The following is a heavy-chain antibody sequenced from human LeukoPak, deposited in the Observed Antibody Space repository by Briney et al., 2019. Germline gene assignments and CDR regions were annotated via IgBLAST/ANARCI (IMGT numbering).Heavy chain of an antibody. CDR1: GGSISSYY. V-gene: IGHV4-4*07. J-gene: IGHJ5*02. D-gene: IGHD3-10*01. CDR3: ARDMGDYYGSGSYYNGINWFDP. CDR2: IYTSVST. Sequence: SETLSLTCTVSGGSISSYYWCWIRLPARPGLEWIGRIYTSVSTSYNPSLKSRVTMSVDTTKVQFSLKLSSVTAADTAVDYCARDMGDYYGSGSYYNGINWFDPWGQGTLVTVSS.